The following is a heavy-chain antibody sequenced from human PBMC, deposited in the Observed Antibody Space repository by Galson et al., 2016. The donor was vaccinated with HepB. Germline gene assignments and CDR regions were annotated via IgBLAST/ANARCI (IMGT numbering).Heavy chain of an antibody. CDR3: ARGDIGWYSLDYYYYGMDV. J-gene: IGHJ6*02. Sequence: SETLSLTCTVSGGSISSYYWSWIRQPPGKGLEWIGYIYYSGSTNYNPSLKSRVTISVDTSKNQFSLKLSSVTAADTAVYYCARGDIGWYSLDYYYYGMDVWGQGTTVTVSS. V-gene: IGHV4-59*01. D-gene: IGHD6-19*01. CDR2: IYYSGST. CDR1: GGSISSYY.